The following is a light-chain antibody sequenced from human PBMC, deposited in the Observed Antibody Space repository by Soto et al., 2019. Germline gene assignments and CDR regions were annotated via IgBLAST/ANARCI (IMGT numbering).Light chain of an antibody. CDR1: QGIGVY. CDR3: QQYNSAPLT. J-gene: IGKJ4*01. V-gene: IGKV1-27*01. Sequence: DIQMTQSPSSLSASLGDIVTITCRASQGIGVYLAWFQQKPGNAPKLLIYAASTLQSGVPSRFSGSGSGTDFTLTVSSLQPEDVATYYCQQYNSAPLTFGGGTRVEIK. CDR2: AAS.